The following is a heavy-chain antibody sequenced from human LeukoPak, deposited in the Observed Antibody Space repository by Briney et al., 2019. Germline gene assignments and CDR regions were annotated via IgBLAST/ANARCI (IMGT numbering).Heavy chain of an antibody. V-gene: IGHV4-34*01. CDR3: ARVGDYTTYYFDY. CDR1: GGSFSGYY. J-gene: IGHJ4*02. CDR2: VNHSGST. Sequence: RSSETLSLTCAVYGGSFSGYYWSWIRQPPGKGLEWIGEVNHSGSTNYNPSLKSRVTISVDTSKNQFSLKLSSVTAADTAVYYCARVGDYTTYYFDYWGQGTLVTVSS. D-gene: IGHD4-17*01.